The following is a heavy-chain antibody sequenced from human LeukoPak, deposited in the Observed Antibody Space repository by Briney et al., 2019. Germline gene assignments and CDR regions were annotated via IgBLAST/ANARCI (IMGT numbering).Heavy chain of an antibody. J-gene: IGHJ4*02. CDR3: ARGRGSGLWYFDY. Sequence: PGGSLRLPCAASGFTLSSYWMHWVRQAPGAGLVWVSRINSDGTSTTYADSVKGRFTISRDNAKNTLYLQMHSLRAEDTAVYYCARGRGSGLWYFDYWGQGTLVTVSS. CDR2: INSDGTST. CDR1: GFTLSSYW. D-gene: IGHD6-19*01. V-gene: IGHV3-74*01.